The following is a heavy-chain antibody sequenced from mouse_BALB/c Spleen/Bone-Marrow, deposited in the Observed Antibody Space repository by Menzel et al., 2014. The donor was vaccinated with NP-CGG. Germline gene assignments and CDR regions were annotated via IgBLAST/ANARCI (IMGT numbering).Heavy chain of an antibody. J-gene: IGHJ4*01. CDR3: ARIITAPLALDY. CDR2: ISYDGSN. D-gene: IGHD1-2*01. CDR1: GYSITSGYY. V-gene: IGHV3-6*02. Sequence: DVKLQESGPGLVKPSQSLSLTCSVTGYSITSGYYWNWIRQFPGNKLEWMGYISYDGSNNFNPSLKNRISITRDTSKNQFFLKLNSMTTEDTATYFCARIITAPLALDYWGQGTSVTVSS.